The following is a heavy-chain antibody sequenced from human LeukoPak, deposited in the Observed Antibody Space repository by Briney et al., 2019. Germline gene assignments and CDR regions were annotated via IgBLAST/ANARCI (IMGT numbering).Heavy chain of an antibody. D-gene: IGHD6-13*01. CDR2: ISSSSSYI. V-gene: IGHV3-21*01. CDR3: ARGVRAAGMTIDP. J-gene: IGHJ5*02. CDR1: GFTFSSYS. Sequence: GRSLRLSCAASGFTFSSYSMNWVRQAPGKGLEWVSSISSSSSYIYYADSVKGRFTISRDNAKNSLYLQMNSLRAEDTAVYYCARGVRAAGMTIDPWGQGTLVTVSS.